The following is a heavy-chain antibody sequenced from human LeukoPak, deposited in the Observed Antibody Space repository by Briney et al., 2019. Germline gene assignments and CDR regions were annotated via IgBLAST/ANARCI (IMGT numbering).Heavy chain of an antibody. J-gene: IGHJ4*02. Sequence: AASVKVSCKASGYTFTSYGISWVRQAPGQGLEWMGWISAYNGNTNYAQKLQGRVTMTADTSTSTANMELRSLRSDDTAVYYCARVKIAGANDYWGQGTLVTVSS. CDR1: GYTFTSYG. V-gene: IGHV1-18*01. D-gene: IGHD3-22*01. CDR3: ARVKIAGANDY. CDR2: ISAYNGNT.